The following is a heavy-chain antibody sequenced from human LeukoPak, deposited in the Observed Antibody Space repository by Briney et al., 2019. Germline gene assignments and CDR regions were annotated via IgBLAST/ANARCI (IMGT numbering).Heavy chain of an antibody. CDR1: GFTVSSNY. J-gene: IGHJ4*02. V-gene: IGHV3-66*01. D-gene: IGHD3-10*01. CDR2: IYSGGST. Sequence: GGSLRLSCAASGFTVSSNYMSWVRQAPGKGLEWVSVIYSGGSTYYADSVKGRFTISRDNSKNTLYLQMNSLRAEDTAVYNCARERMVWGVIHFDYWGQGTLVTVSS. CDR3: ARERMVWGVIHFDY.